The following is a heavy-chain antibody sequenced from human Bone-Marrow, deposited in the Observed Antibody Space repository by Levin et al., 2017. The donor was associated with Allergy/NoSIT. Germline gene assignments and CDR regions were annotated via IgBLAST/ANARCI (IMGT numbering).Heavy chain of an antibody. CDR2: ISYEGTNT. V-gene: IGHV3-30-3*01. D-gene: IGHD6-13*01. J-gene: IGHJ4*02. Sequence: GGSLRLSCEDSSSTFGTYAMHWVRQAPGKGLEWLGVISYEGTNTAYAASVKGRVTISRDNSQRTLFLQMSSLRAEDTAFYYCARNPGSTNWSWGQGTLVTVSS. CDR3: ARNPGSTNWS. CDR1: SSTFGTYA.